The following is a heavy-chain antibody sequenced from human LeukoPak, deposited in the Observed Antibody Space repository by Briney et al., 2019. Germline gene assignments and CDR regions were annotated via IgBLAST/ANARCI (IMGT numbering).Heavy chain of an antibody. V-gene: IGHV3-30*03. CDR2: ISYDGSNK. CDR1: GFTFSSYG. J-gene: IGHJ6*02. CDR3: ATPHDYGDYGGV. D-gene: IGHD4-17*01. Sequence: GRSLRLSCAASGFTFSSYGMHWVRQAPGKGLEWVAVISYDGSNKYYADSVKGRFTISRDNSKNTLYLQMNSLRAEDTAVYYCATPHDYGDYGGVWGQGTTVTVSS.